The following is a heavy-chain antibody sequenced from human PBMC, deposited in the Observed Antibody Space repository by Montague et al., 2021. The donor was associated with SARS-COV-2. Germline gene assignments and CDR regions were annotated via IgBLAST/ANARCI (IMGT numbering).Heavy chain of an antibody. J-gene: IGHJ4*02. Sequence: SETLSLTCTVSGGSISSFHWSWFRQPPGGGLEWIGYIHYKGTTSSNPSLGSRITISIDTSRTQFSLNLRSVTAAATAVYYCARLGLCSNSRFHPDYWGQGTLVTVSS. CDR2: IHYKGTT. D-gene: IGHD2-2*01. CDR3: ARLGLCSNSRFHPDY. V-gene: IGHV4-59*01. CDR1: GGSISSFH.